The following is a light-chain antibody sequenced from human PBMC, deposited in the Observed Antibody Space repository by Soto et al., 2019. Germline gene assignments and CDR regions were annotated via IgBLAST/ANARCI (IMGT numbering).Light chain of an antibody. J-gene: IGKJ4*01. CDR2: AAS. CDR1: QSISSY. Sequence: DIQMTQSPSSLSASVGDRVTITCRASQSISSYLNWYQQKPGKAHKRLIYAASSLQSGVPSRFSGSGSGTDFTLTISRLQPEDFATYYCQQSYSTPSHTFGGGTKVELK. CDR3: QQSYSTPSHT. V-gene: IGKV1-39*01.